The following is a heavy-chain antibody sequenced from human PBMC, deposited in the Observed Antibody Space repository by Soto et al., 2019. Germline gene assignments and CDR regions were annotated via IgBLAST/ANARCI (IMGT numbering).Heavy chain of an antibody. V-gene: IGHV1-3*01. D-gene: IGHD2-2*01. CDR2: INAGNGNT. CDR3: ARAGADIVVVPATFGMDV. Sequence: ASVKVSCKAFGYTFTSYAMHWVRPAPGQRLEWVGWINAGNGNTKYSQKFQGRVTITRDTSASTAYMELSSLRSEDTAVYYCARAGADIVVVPATFGMDVWGQGTTVTVSS. CDR1: GYTFTSYA. J-gene: IGHJ6*02.